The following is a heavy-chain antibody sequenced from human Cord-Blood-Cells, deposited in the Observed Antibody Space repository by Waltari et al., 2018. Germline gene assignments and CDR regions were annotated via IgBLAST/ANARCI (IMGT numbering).Heavy chain of an antibody. Sequence: QVQLVQSGAEVKKPGSSVKVSCKASGGTFSSYAISWVRQAPGQGLEWMGGIIPIFGTAKDAQKFHGRVTITADESTSTAYMELSSLRSEDTAVYYCARCRYSSGRFEAFDIWGQGTMVTVSS. CDR2: IIPIFGTA. CDR1: GGTFSSYA. D-gene: IGHD6-19*01. J-gene: IGHJ3*02. V-gene: IGHV1-69*01. CDR3: ARCRYSSGRFEAFDI.